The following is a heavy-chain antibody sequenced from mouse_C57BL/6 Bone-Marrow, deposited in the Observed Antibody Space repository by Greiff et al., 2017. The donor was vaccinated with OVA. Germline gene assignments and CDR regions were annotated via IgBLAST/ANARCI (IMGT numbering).Heavy chain of an antibody. CDR3: ARDDYGEGFAY. J-gene: IGHJ3*01. V-gene: IGHV3-1*01. CDR1: GYSITSGYD. CDR2: ISYSGST. Sequence: EVQGVESGPGMVKPSQSLSLTCTVTGYSITSGYDWHWIRHFPGNKLEWMGYISYSGSTNYNPSLKSRISITHDTSKNHFFLKLNSVTTEDTATYYCARDDYGEGFAYWGQGTLVTVSA. D-gene: IGHD2-4*01.